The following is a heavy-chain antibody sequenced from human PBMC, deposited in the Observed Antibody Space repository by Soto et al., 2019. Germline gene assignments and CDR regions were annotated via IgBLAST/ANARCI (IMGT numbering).Heavy chain of an antibody. Sequence: ASVKVSCKVSGSTFTSNGIGWVRQAPGQGLEWMGWTRPNNGNTKYAQNLQGRVTMTTDTSTSTAYMELRSLRPDDTAVYYCVRDLDGSGSYYTDYWGQGTLVTVSS. CDR3: VRDLDGSGSYYTDY. CDR2: TRPNNGNT. D-gene: IGHD3-10*01. CDR1: GSTFTSNG. J-gene: IGHJ4*02. V-gene: IGHV1-18*04.